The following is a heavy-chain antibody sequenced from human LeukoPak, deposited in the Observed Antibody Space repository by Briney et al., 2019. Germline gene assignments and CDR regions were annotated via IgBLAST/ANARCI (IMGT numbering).Heavy chain of an antibody. CDR3: GSGPVGATVP. D-gene: IGHD1-26*01. CDR2: ISGSGSHA. CDR1: GFSFGSYA. Sequence: GGSLRLSCAASGFSFGSYAMGWTRQAPGQGLEWVSAISGSGSHANYAESVKGRFTISRDNSKNTLYLQMHSLIAADTAVYYCGSGPVGATVPWGQGTLVTVSS. V-gene: IGHV3-23*01. J-gene: IGHJ5*02.